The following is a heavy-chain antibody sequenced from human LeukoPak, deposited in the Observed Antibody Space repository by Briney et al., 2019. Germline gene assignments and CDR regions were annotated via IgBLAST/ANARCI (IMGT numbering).Heavy chain of an antibody. Sequence: GGSLRLSCAASGFTFSTYWMSWVRQAPGKGLEWVANIKQDGSEKYYIDSVKGRSTISRDNAKNSLYLQMNSLRAEDTAMYYCARDSAGNDYWGQGTLVTVSS. CDR2: IKQDGSEK. CDR3: ARDSAGNDY. CDR1: GFTFSTYW. J-gene: IGHJ4*02. D-gene: IGHD6-13*01. V-gene: IGHV3-7*01.